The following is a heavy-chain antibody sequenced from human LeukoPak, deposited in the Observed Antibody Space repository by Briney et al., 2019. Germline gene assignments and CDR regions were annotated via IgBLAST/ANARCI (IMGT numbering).Heavy chain of an antibody. CDR2: ITRKGDRT. Sequence: GGSLRLSCVASGFTFETYGMSWVRQAPGKGPEWVSAITRKGDRTDYADAVEGRFTIYRDNAKISVYLQTNSLRVEDTAFYYCVRAGWSHNWFFNLWGRGTLVAVS. CDR3: VRAGWSHNWFFNL. CDR1: GFTFETYG. D-gene: IGHD2-15*01. J-gene: IGHJ2*01. V-gene: IGHV3-20*04.